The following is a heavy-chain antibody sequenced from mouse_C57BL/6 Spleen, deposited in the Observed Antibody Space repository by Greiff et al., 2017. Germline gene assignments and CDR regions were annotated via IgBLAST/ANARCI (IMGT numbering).Heavy chain of an antibody. CDR1: GYTFTDYN. V-gene: IGHV1-18*01. J-gene: IGHJ3*01. CDR3: ARDGYDGFAY. Sequence: EVQLQQSGPELVKPGASVKIPCKASGYTFTDYNMDWVKQSHGKSLEWIGDINPNNGGTIYNQKFKGKATLTVDKSSSTAYMALRSLTSADTAVYYCARDGYDGFAYWGQGTLVTVSA. D-gene: IGHD2-2*01. CDR2: INPNNGGT.